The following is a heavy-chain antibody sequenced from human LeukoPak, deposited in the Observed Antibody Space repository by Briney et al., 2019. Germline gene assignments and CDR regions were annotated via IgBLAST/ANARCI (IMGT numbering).Heavy chain of an antibody. J-gene: IGHJ4*02. V-gene: IGHV3-7*01. D-gene: IGHD6-6*01. CDR3: ATAIAARPFFDY. CDR2: IKQDGSEK. CDR1: GFTFRGYW. Sequence: PGGSLRLSCAASGFTFRGYWMGWVRQAPGKGLDWVANIKQDGSEKYYVDSVKGRFTISRDNAKNSLYLQMNSLRAEDTAVYYCATAIAARPFFDYWGQGTLVTAPS.